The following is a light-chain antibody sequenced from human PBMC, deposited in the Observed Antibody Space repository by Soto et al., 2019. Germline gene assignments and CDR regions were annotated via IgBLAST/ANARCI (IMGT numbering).Light chain of an antibody. V-gene: IGKV1-5*03. Sequence: DIQMTQSPSTLSASVGDRVTITCRASQTIINWLAWYQQKPGKAPKLLIYKASSLESEVPSRFSGSGSETEFTLTINSLQPDDSATYYCQQYHTYWWTFGQGTKGGYQ. J-gene: IGKJ1*01. CDR1: QTIINW. CDR3: QQYHTYWWT. CDR2: KAS.